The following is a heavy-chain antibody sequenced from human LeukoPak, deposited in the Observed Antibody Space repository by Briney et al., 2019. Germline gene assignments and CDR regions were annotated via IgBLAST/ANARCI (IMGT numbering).Heavy chain of an antibody. D-gene: IGHD3-22*01. CDR1: GFSFSTYS. J-gene: IGHJ4*02. CDR2: IDRSSSYI. CDR3: AKGMSATSGYLELDY. V-gene: IGHV3-21*04. Sequence: GGSLRLSCAASGFSFSTYSMNWVRQAPGKGLEWVSSIDRSSSYIYYADSVKGRFTISRDNAKNSLYLQMNSLRAEDTAVYYCAKGMSATSGYLELDYWGQGTLVTVSS.